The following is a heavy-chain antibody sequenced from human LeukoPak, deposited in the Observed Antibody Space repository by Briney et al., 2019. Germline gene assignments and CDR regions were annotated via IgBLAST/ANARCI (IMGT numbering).Heavy chain of an antibody. J-gene: IGHJ5*02. Sequence: ASVKVSCKASGGTFSSYAISWVRQAPGQGLEWMGGIIPIFGTANYAQKLQGRVTITTDESASTAYMDLSSLRSEDTAVYYCARAGWQLLYTNWFDPWGQGTLVTVSS. D-gene: IGHD6-6*01. CDR3: ARAGWQLLYTNWFDP. V-gene: IGHV1-69*05. CDR2: IIPIFGTA. CDR1: GGTFSSYA.